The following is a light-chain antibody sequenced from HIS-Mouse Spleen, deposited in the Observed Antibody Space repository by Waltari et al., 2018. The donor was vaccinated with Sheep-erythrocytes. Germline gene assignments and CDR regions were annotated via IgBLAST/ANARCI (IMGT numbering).Light chain of an antibody. Sequence: EIVLTQSPATLSLSPGERATLSCRASQSVSSYLAWYQQKPGQAPRLLSYDASNRATGIPARFSVSGSGTDFTLTISSLEPEDFAVYYCQQRSNWYTFGQGTKLEIK. CDR2: DAS. J-gene: IGKJ2*01. CDR1: QSVSSY. V-gene: IGKV3-11*01. CDR3: QQRSNWYT.